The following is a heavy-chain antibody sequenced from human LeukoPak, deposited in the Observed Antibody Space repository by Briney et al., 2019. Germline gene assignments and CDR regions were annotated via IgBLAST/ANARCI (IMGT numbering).Heavy chain of an antibody. J-gene: IGHJ4*02. CDR3: ARDAGTTLRHFDY. CDR1: GFTVSSNY. V-gene: IGHV3-66*02. CDR2: IYSGGST. Sequence: GGSLRLSCAASGFTVSSNYMSWVRQAPGKGLEWVSVIYSGGSTYYADSVKGRFTISRDNSKNTLYLQMNSLRAEDTAVYYCARDAGTTLRHFDYWGRGTLVTVSS. D-gene: IGHD1-7*01.